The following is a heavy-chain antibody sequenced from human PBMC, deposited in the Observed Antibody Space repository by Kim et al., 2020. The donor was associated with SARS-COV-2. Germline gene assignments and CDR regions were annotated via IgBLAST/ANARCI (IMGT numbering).Heavy chain of an antibody. V-gene: IGHV4-59*01. CDR1: GGSISSYY. CDR2: IYYSGST. J-gene: IGHJ3*02. CDR3: ARDRDWGAFDI. Sequence: SETLSLTCTVSGGSISSYYWSWIRQPPGKGLEWIGYIYYSGSTNYNPSLKSRVTISVDTSKNQFSLKLSSVTAADTAVYYCARDRDWGAFDIWGQGTMVTVSS. D-gene: IGHD3-16*01.